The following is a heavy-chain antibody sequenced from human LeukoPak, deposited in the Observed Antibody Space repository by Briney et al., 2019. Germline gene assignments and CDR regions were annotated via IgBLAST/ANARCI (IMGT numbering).Heavy chain of an antibody. CDR1: GFTFRSHW. CDR2: INQDGGEK. CDR3: ARDSEHSSSFAFDI. J-gene: IGHJ3*02. D-gene: IGHD6-13*01. Sequence: GGSLRLSCAASGFTFRSHWMSWVRQAPGKGLEWVANINQDGGEKHYVDYVKGRFTISRDNAKNSLYLQMNSLRAEDTAMYYCARDSEHSSSFAFDIWGQGTMVTVSS. V-gene: IGHV3-7*01.